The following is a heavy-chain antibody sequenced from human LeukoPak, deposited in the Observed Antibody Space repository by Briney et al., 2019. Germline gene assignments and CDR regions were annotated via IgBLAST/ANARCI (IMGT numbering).Heavy chain of an antibody. CDR3: ARDLSTMIVVVITGGFDY. V-gene: IGHV3-30*02. Sequence: GGSLRLSCAASGFAFSSFGMHWVRQAPGKGLEGVAFIRYDGSNNWYADSVKGRFTISRDNSKNTLYLQMNSLRAEDKAVYYCARDLSTMIVVVITGGFDYWGQGTLVTVSS. CDR1: GFAFSSFG. J-gene: IGHJ4*02. D-gene: IGHD3-22*01. CDR2: IRYDGSNN.